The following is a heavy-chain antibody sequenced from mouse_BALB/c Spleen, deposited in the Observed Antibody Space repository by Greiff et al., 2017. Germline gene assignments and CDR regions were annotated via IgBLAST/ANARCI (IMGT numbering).Heavy chain of an antibody. CDR1: GFTFSSYG. CDR2: ISSGGSYT. D-gene: IGHD2-1*01. J-gene: IGHJ3*01. Sequence: EVMLVESGGDLVKPGGSLKLSCAASGFTFSSYGMSWVRQTPDKRLEWVATISSGGSYTYYPDSVKGRFTISRDNAKNTLYLQMSSLKSEDTAMYYCGGGNPAWFAYWGQGTLVTVSA. V-gene: IGHV5-6*02. CDR3: GGGNPAWFAY.